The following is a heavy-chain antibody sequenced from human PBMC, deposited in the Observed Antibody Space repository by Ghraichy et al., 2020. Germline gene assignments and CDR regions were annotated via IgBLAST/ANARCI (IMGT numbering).Heavy chain of an antibody. D-gene: IGHD2-2*01. V-gene: IGHV3-21*01. CDR3: ARPCLKFSSTSCYYFDY. Sequence: GGSLRLSCAASGFTFSSYSMNWVRQAPGKGLEWVSSISSSSSYIYYADSVKGRFTISRDNAKNSLYLQMNSLRAEDTAVYYCARPCLKFSSTSCYYFDYWGQGTLVTVSS. J-gene: IGHJ4*02. CDR2: ISSSSSYI. CDR1: GFTFSSYS.